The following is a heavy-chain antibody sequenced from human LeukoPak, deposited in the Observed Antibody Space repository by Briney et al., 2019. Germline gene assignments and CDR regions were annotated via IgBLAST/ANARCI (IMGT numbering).Heavy chain of an antibody. CDR1: GGSISTYC. V-gene: IGHV4-4*07. Sequence: SETLSLTCTVSGGSISTYCWSWIRQPAGKGLEWIGHICTSGSTNYNPSLKSRVTMSVDTSNNEFSLKLNSVTAADTAVYYCARPRWFDPWGQGTLVTVSS. CDR3: ARPRWFDP. J-gene: IGHJ5*02. CDR2: ICTSGST.